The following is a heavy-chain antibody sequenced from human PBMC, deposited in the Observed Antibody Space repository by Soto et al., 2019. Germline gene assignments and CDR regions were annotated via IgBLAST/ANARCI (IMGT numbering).Heavy chain of an antibody. CDR3: AKEISYSSSPAY. J-gene: IGHJ4*02. Sequence: QVQLVESGGGVVQPGRSLRLSCAASGFTFSSYGMHWVRQAPGKGLEWVAVISYDGSNKYYADSVKGRFTISRDNSKHTLYLQMNSLRAEDTAVYYCAKEISYSSSPAYWGQGTLVTVSS. V-gene: IGHV3-30*18. CDR2: ISYDGSNK. CDR1: GFTFSSYG. D-gene: IGHD6-6*01.